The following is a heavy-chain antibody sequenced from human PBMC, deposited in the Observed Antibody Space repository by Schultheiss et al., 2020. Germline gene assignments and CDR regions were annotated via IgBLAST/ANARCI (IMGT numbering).Heavy chain of an antibody. D-gene: IGHD6-13*01. J-gene: IGHJ4*02. V-gene: IGHV3-30-3*02. CDR3: AKIYLAAAGHIDY. CDR2: ISYDGSNK. CDR1: GFTFSSYA. Sequence: GGSLRLSCAASGFTFSSYAMSWVRQAPGKGLEWVAVISYDGSNKYYADSVKGRFTISRDNSKNTLYLQMNSLRAEDTAVYYCAKIYLAAAGHIDYWGQGTLVTVAS.